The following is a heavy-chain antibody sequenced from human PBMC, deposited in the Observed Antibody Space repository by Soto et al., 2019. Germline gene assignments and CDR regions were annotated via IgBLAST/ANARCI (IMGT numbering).Heavy chain of an antibody. CDR3: TKGASTSCFSAFDL. D-gene: IGHD2-2*01. Sequence: EVQLVESGGGVVQPGRSLRLSCSASGFTFDDYAMNWVRQAPGKGLEWVSSISWNSGNIVYADSVRGRLTISRDNAKSPLPLQLNSLRAQDTALYYCTKGASTSCFSAFDLWGQGTMVTVSS. CDR2: ISWNSGNI. J-gene: IGHJ3*01. CDR1: GFTFDDYA. V-gene: IGHV3-9*01.